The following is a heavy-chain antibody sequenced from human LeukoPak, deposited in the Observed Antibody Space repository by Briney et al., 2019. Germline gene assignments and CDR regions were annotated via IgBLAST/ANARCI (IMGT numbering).Heavy chain of an antibody. CDR1: GFTFSSYA. CDR3: ARDHYDSSGYEEGGYYYYMDV. CDR2: ISSNGGST. Sequence: GGSLRLSCAASGFTFSSYAMHWVRQAPGKGLEYVSAISSNGGSTYYANSVKGRFTISRDNSKNTLYLQMGSLRAEDMAVYYCARDHYDSSGYEEGGYYYYMDVWGKGTTVTVSS. D-gene: IGHD3-22*01. J-gene: IGHJ6*03. V-gene: IGHV3-64*01.